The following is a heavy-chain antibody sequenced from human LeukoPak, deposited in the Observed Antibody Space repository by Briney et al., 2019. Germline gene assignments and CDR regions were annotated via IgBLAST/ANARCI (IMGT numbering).Heavy chain of an antibody. Sequence: GGSLRLSCAVSGSTVSSNYMSWVRQAPGKGLEWVSVIYAGGSTFYADSVKGRFTISRDNSKNTLFLQMNSLRAEDTAVYYCVRAPAIYASGSYFNVWGQGTLVTVSS. CDR3: VRAPAIYASGSYFNV. CDR1: GSTVSSNY. V-gene: IGHV3-53*01. CDR2: IYAGGST. D-gene: IGHD3-10*01. J-gene: IGHJ4*02.